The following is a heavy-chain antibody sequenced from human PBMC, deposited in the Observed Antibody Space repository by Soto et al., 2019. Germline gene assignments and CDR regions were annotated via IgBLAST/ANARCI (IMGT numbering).Heavy chain of an antibody. CDR3: ARDGTIFGVVIPYFDY. V-gene: IGHV3-30-3*01. Sequence: PVGSLRLSCAASGFTFSSYAMHWVRQAPGKGLEWVAVISYDGSNKYYADSVKGRFTISRDNSKNTLYLQMNSLRAEDTAVYYCARDGTIFGVVIPYFDYWGQGTLVTVSS. J-gene: IGHJ4*02. CDR2: ISYDGSNK. D-gene: IGHD3-3*01. CDR1: GFTFSSYA.